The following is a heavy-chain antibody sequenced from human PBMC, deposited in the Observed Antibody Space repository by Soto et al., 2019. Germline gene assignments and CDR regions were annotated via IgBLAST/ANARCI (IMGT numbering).Heavy chain of an antibody. Sequence: EVQLVESGGGFVQPGGSLRLSCAASGFTFTAYYMTWVRQVPGKGLEWVASINKDGSKQYYVDSVKGRFTISRDNAMNSLYLQINSLRAGDTALYYCSRENWFQDYWGQGTLVTVSS. J-gene: IGHJ4*02. CDR2: INKDGSKQ. CDR1: GFTFTAYY. CDR3: SRENWFQDY. V-gene: IGHV3-7*03. D-gene: IGHD3-10*01.